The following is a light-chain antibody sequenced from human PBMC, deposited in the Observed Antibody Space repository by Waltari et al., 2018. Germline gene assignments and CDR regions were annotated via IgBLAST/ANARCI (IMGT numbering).Light chain of an antibody. J-gene: IGLJ2*01. CDR2: DKN. CDR3: HSRDASGVGGS. CDR1: SLRSYY. Sequence: SSELTQDPAVSVAMGQTFRITCQGDSLRSYYASWYQQRPGQAPRLVMYDKNNRPSGVPDRFSGSSSHNTASLTITGAQAEDEASYYCHSRDASGVGGSFGGGTKLTVL. V-gene: IGLV3-19*01.